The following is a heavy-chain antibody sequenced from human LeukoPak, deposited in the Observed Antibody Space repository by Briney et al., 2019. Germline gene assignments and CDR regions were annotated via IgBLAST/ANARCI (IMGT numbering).Heavy chain of an antibody. J-gene: IGHJ4*02. CDR3: ARDLGLRRNGYNPFDY. Sequence: GGSLRLSCAASGFTFSSYSMNWVRQAPGKGLEWISSISGSSNSIEYADSVEGRFSISRDNAKNSMDLQMNSLRADDTAMYYCARDLGLRRNGYNPFDYWGQGVLVTVSS. D-gene: IGHD5-24*01. CDR1: GFTFSSYS. CDR2: ISGSSNSI. V-gene: IGHV3-48*01.